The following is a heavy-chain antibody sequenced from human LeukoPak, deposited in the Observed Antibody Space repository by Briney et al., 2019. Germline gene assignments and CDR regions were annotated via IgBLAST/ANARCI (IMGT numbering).Heavy chain of an antibody. J-gene: IGHJ4*02. D-gene: IGHD1-26*01. CDR1: GFTFSSYG. V-gene: IGHV3-30*18. CDR2: ISYDGSNK. CDR3: AKAVGASRPFDY. Sequence: PGRSLRLSCAASGFTFSSYGMHWVRQAPGKGLEWVAVISYDGSNKYYADSVKGRFTISRDNSKNTLDLQMKSLRGEDTAVYYCAKAVGASRPFDYWGQGTLVTVSS.